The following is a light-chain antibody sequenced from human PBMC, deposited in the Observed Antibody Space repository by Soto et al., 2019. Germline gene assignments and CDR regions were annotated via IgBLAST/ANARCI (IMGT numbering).Light chain of an antibody. CDR3: QQLHSYPLT. CDR2: AAS. J-gene: IGKJ4*01. Sequence: IQLTQSPSSLSASIGDRVTITCRASQDIASYLAWYQQKPGNAPKLLIYAASTLHSGVPSRFSGSGSGTDFTLTISSLQPEDFASYYCQQLHSYPLTFGGGTTVEIK. V-gene: IGKV1-9*01. CDR1: QDIASY.